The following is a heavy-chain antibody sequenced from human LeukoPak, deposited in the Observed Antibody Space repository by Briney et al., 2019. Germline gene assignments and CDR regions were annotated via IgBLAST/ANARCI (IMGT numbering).Heavy chain of an antibody. Sequence: GGSLRLSCVASGFTFSRYGMHWIRQAPGKGLEGVAVIWFDGSKRYYAASVKGRFTISRDDSKNKLYLKMNSLRVDDTAIYYCARDPGVTPFYFASWGQGALVTVSS. V-gene: IGHV3-33*01. CDR1: GFTFSRYG. D-gene: IGHD2-21*02. J-gene: IGHJ4*02. CDR2: IWFDGSKR. CDR3: ARDPGVTPFYFAS.